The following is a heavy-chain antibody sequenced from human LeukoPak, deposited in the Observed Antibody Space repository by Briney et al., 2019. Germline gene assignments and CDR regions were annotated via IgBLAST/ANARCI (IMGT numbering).Heavy chain of an antibody. CDR1: GGSISSSSYY. J-gene: IGHJ3*02. Sequence: PSETLSLTCTVSGGSISSSSYYWGWIRQPPGKGLEWIGTIYYSGTTYYNPSLKSRVTISVDTSRNQFSLKLSSVTAADTAVYYCAGQVAGYCSGGDCYPIWGQGTMVTVSS. CDR3: AGQVAGYCSGGDCYPI. CDR2: IYYSGTT. V-gene: IGHV4-39*01. D-gene: IGHD2-15*01.